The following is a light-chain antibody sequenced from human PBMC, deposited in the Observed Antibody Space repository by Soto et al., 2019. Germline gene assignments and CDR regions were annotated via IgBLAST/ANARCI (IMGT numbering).Light chain of an antibody. CDR2: GAS. CDR3: QQYGSSPLT. V-gene: IGKV3-20*01. Sequence: EIVLTQSPGTLSLSPGERATLSCRASQSVSSSYLAWYQQKPGQAPRLLIYGASSRATGIPDRFSGSGCGTDFTLTISRLETEDFAVYYCQQYGSSPLTFGQGTKVEIK. J-gene: IGKJ1*01. CDR1: QSVSSSY.